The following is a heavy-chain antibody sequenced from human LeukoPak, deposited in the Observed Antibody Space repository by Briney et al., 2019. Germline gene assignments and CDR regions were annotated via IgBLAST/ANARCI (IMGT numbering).Heavy chain of an antibody. Sequence: GGSLRLSCVASGSSVGTNYLTWVRQAPGKGLEWVSIIYNDGKTYYADSVKGRFTISRDSSKNTLYLQMNSLRAEDTAVYYCARDVVDTAMDRGHAFDIRGQGTMVTVSS. V-gene: IGHV3-53*01. D-gene: IGHD5-18*01. CDR2: IYNDGKT. J-gene: IGHJ3*02. CDR3: ARDVVDTAMDRGHAFDI. CDR1: GSSVGTNY.